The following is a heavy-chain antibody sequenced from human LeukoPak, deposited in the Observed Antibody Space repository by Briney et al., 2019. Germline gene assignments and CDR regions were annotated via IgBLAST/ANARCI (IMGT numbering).Heavy chain of an antibody. CDR1: GFTFSSYA. CDR3: AKVLTGDYYYYYYMDV. Sequence: PGGSLRLSCAASGFTFSSYAMRWVRQAPGKGLKWVSAISGSGGSTYYADSVKGRFTISRDNSKNTLYLQMNSLRAEDTAVYYCAKVLTGDYYYYYYMDVRGKGTTVTVSS. V-gene: IGHV3-23*01. J-gene: IGHJ6*03. D-gene: IGHD3-9*01. CDR2: ISGSGGST.